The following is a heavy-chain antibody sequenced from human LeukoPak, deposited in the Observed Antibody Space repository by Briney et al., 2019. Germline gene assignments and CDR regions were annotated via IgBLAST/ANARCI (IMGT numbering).Heavy chain of an antibody. CDR3: ARHIAVDIYYDFWSGYYNGCHFDY. CDR2: IYYSGST. J-gene: IGHJ4*02. D-gene: IGHD3-3*01. V-gene: IGHV4-34*01. CDR1: GGSFSGYY. Sequence: KPSETLSLTCAVYGGSFSGYYWSWIRQPPGKGLEWIGSIYYSGSTYYNPSLKSRVTISVDTSKNQFSLKLSSVTAADTAVYYCARHIAVDIYYDFWSGYYNGCHFDYWGQGTLVTVSS.